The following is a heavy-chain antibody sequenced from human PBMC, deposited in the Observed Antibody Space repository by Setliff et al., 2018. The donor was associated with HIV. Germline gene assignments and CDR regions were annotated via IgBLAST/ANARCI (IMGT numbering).Heavy chain of an antibody. V-gene: IGHV1-69*05. D-gene: IGHD3-16*01. CDR1: GGTFSTSA. CDR2: IIPVFGSA. J-gene: IGHJ4*02. CDR3: ARDRAEADVGGGVRGPTYFCDY. Sequence: AASVKVSCKASGGTFSTSAISWVRQAPGRGLEWMGGIIPVFGSAHYAQKFQDRITITTDESTSSVFVELGNLRPDDTAIYYCARDRAEADVGGGVRGPTYFCDYWGQGTLVTVSS.